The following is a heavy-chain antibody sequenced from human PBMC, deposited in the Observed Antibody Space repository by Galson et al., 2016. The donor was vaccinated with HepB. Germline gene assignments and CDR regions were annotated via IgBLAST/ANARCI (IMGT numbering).Heavy chain of an antibody. D-gene: IGHD4-23*01. J-gene: IGHJ3*02. Sequence: VRQAPGQGLEWMGVFRLRGGWATYAQKLQGRVTMTRDTSTTTVDMELSSLTSDDTAVYYCAGEPPLMGTPSGIGAFDIWGQGTMVTVSS. V-gene: IGHV1-46*01. CDR2: FRLRGGWA. CDR3: AGEPPLMGTPSGIGAFDI.